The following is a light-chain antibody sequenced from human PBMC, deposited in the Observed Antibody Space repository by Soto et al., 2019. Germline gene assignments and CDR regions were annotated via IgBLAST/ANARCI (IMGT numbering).Light chain of an antibody. CDR3: QQRHMWPIT. CDR2: DAY. CDR1: QSFLGL. J-gene: IGKJ5*01. V-gene: IGKV3-11*01. Sequence: EFVLTQSPVTLSLSPGERSTLSCRASQSFLGLLAWYQQKPGQAPRLLIYDAYNRATGIPPRFSGSGSGTDFTLTISSLEPEDSAVSYCQQRHMWPITFGQGTRLEIK.